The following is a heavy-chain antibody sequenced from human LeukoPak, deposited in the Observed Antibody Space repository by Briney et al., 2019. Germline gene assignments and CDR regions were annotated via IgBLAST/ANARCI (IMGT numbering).Heavy chain of an antibody. Sequence: SETLSPTCTVSGGSISSSSYYWGWIRQPPGKGLEWIGSIYYSGSTYYNPSLKSRVTISVDTSKNQFSLKLSSVTAADTAVYYCARRRYYGDYYSRFDYWGQGTLVTVSS. CDR3: ARRRYYGDYYSRFDY. CDR2: IYYSGST. J-gene: IGHJ4*02. CDR1: GGSISSSSYY. D-gene: IGHD4-17*01. V-gene: IGHV4-39*07.